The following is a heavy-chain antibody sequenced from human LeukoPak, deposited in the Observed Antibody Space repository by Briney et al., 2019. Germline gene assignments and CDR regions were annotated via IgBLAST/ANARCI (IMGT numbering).Heavy chain of an antibody. D-gene: IGHD2-2*02. CDR3: ARGKQLYHV. Sequence: GGSLRLSCAGSGFTFSSYWMSWVRQAPGKGLEWVSIIFSGGSTYYADSVEGRFTISRDNSKNTVYLQMNSLRAEDTALYYCARGKQLYHVWGKGTTVTISS. CDR2: IFSGGST. CDR1: GFTFSSYW. V-gene: IGHV3-66*01. J-gene: IGHJ6*04.